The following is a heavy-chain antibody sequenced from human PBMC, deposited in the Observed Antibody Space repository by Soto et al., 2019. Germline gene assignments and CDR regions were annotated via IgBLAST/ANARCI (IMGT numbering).Heavy chain of an antibody. D-gene: IGHD1-1*01. CDR2: FYYSGST. CDR3: AREGRMGTFDY. J-gene: IGHJ4*02. CDR1: GGSVSGGSYF. V-gene: IGHV4-61*01. Sequence: SETLSLTCTVSGGSVSGGSYFWSWVRQPPGKGLEWIGYFYYSGSTKYNPSLKSRVTILEDTSKNQFSLKLNSVTAADTAVYYCAREGRMGTFDYWGQGTLVTVSS.